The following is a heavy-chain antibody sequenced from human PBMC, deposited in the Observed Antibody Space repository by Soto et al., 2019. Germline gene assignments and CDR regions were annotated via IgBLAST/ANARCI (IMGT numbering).Heavy chain of an antibody. Sequence: QVQLQESGPGLVKPSETLSLTCTVSGASISSYHWSWIRQTPGKGLEWIGYIYYSGSANYNPSLKSRVTFSVAPSKNQVSLKLSSVTAADTGVYYCAAAVPAEYVFPYYYMDVWGKGTTVTVSS. J-gene: IGHJ6*03. D-gene: IGHD3-16*01. CDR2: IYYSGSA. V-gene: IGHV4-59*01. CDR3: AAAVPAEYVFPYYYMDV. CDR1: GASISSYH.